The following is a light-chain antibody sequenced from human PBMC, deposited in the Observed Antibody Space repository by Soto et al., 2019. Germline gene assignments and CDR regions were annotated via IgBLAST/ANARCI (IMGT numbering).Light chain of an antibody. CDR1: SSDVGGYNL. Sequence: QSALTQPASVSGSPGQSITISCTGTSSDVGGYNLVSWYQQHPGKAPKFIICTKRPSGVSNRFSGSKSGNTASLTISGLQAEDEADYYCCSYAGSSTWVFGEGTKVTVL. J-gene: IGLJ3*02. CDR2: T. V-gene: IGLV2-23*01. CDR3: CSYAGSSTWV.